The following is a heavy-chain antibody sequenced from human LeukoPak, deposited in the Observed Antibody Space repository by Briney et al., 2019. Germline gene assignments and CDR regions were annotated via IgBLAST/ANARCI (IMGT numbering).Heavy chain of an antibody. CDR3: ASLPVAATREFDY. CDR2: ISSSGSTI. CDR1: GFTFSSYE. J-gene: IGHJ4*02. D-gene: IGHD2-15*01. V-gene: IGHV3-48*03. Sequence: GGSLRLSCAASGFTFSSYEMNWVRQAPGKGLEWVSYISSSGSTIYYADSVKGRFTISRDNAKNSLYLRMNSLRAEDTAVYYCASLPVAATREFDYWGQGTLVTVSS.